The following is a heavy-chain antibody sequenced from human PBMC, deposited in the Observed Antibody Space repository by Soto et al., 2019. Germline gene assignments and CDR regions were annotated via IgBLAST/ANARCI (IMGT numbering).Heavy chain of an antibody. V-gene: IGHV3-23*01. Sequence: VQLLESGGGLVQPGGSLRLSCVVSGFTLGPYGVTWVRQVPGKGLEWVSGFSGGSGTTQYRDTVKGRFTISRDERRRTVYLQMNSLGVDNTAVSYCTRRNGYGDHWGRGNLVTVSS. CDR1: GFTLGPYG. CDR2: FSGGSGTT. J-gene: IGHJ4*02. CDR3: TRRNGYGDH. D-gene: IGHD1-1*01.